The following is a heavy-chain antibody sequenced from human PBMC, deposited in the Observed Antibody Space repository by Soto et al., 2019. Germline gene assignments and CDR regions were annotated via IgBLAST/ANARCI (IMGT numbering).Heavy chain of an antibody. V-gene: IGHV4-39*01. CDR1: GGSISSSSYY. CDR3: ARRTRYYDILTGYYSFDY. J-gene: IGHJ4*02. CDR2: IYYSGST. Sequence: PSETLSLTCTVSGGSISSSSYYWGWIRHPPGKGLEWIGSIYYSGSTYYNPSLKSRVTISVDTSKNQFSLKLSSVTAADTAVYYCARRTRYYDILTGYYSFDYRGQGTLVTVSS. D-gene: IGHD3-9*01.